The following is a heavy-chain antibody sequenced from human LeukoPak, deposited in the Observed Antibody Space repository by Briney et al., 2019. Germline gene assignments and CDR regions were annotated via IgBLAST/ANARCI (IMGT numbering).Heavy chain of an antibody. Sequence: GASVKVSCKASGYTFTGYYMHWVRQAPGQGLEWMGWINPNSGGTNYAQKFQSRVTMTRDTSISTAYMELSRPRSDDTAVYYCARDQVIQLWLTYYFDYWGQGTLVTVSS. CDR1: GYTFTGYY. CDR2: INPNSGGT. CDR3: ARDQVIQLWLTYYFDY. D-gene: IGHD5-18*01. V-gene: IGHV1-2*02. J-gene: IGHJ4*02.